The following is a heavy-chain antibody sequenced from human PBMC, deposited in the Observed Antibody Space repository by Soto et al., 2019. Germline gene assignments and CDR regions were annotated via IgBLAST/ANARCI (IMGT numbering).Heavy chain of an antibody. V-gene: IGHV1-69*10. Sequence: SVKVSCKASGLTYSSHVISWVRQAPGQGLEWMGGIIPLFGIPNYAQKFQGRLTITADKSTSTAYMELSSLRSEDTAVYYCARFVVDTNVVFKLFDPWGQRSLVTFSS. CDR3: ARFVVDTNVVFKLFDP. D-gene: IGHD2-15*01. CDR2: IIPLFGIP. J-gene: IGHJ5*02. CDR1: GLTYSSHV.